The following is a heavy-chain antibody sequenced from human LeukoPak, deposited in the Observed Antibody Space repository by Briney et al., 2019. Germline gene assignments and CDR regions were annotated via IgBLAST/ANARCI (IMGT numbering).Heavy chain of an antibody. CDR3: ARDGTQWLRYYYYMDV. CDR1: GFTFDDYG. J-gene: IGHJ6*03. CDR2: INWNGGST. V-gene: IGHV3-20*04. Sequence: PGGSLRLSCAASGFTFDDYGMSWVRQTPGKGLEWVSGINWNGGSTGYADSVKGRFTISRDNAKNSLYLQMNSLRAEDTALYYCARDGTQWLRYYYYMDVWGKGTTVTVSS. D-gene: IGHD5-12*01.